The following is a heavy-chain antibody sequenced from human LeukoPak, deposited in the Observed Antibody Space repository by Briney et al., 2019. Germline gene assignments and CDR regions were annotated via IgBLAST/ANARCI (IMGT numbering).Heavy chain of an antibody. J-gene: IGHJ4*02. Sequence: KPSETLSLTCTVSGDSISSYYWSWIRQPPGRGLEWIGAISYSGSTNYNPSLKSRVTISVDTSKNQFSLKLSSVTAADTAIYYCARDKGYCTNGVCSEFDYWGQGTLVTVSS. D-gene: IGHD2-8*01. V-gene: IGHV4-59*01. CDR1: GDSISSYY. CDR3: ARDKGYCTNGVCSEFDY. CDR2: ISYSGST.